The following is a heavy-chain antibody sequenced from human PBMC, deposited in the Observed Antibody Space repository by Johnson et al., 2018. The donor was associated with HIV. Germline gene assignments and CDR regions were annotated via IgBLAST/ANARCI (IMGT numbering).Heavy chain of an antibody. CDR1: GFTFSSYA. D-gene: IGHD2-8*02. CDR2: INWNGGST. J-gene: IGHJ3*02. V-gene: IGHV3-20*04. Sequence: VQLVESGGGVVQPGRSLRLSCAASGFTFSSYAMHWVRQAPGKGLEWVSGINWNGGSTGYADSVKGRFTISRDNAKNSLYLQMNSLRAEDTALYYCARALRVLLGAFDIWGQGTMVTVSS. CDR3: ARALRVLLGAFDI.